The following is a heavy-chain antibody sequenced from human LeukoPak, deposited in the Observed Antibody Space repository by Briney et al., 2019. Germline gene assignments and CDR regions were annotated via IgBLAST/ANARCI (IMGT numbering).Heavy chain of an antibody. Sequence: SETLSVTCTVSGGSISNYYWSWIRQSPGKGLEWIGYIYYSGTTNSNPSLKSRVTISVDTSKNQFSLQLRSVTAADTAVYYCAREDPQTTVPEGMDVWGQGTTVIVSS. D-gene: IGHD4-17*01. CDR1: GGSISNYY. CDR2: IYYSGTT. J-gene: IGHJ6*02. V-gene: IGHV4-59*01. CDR3: AREDPQTTVPEGMDV.